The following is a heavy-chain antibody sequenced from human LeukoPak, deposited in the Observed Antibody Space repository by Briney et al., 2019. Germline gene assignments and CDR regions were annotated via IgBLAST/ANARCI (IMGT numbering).Heavy chain of an antibody. D-gene: IGHD5-12*01. V-gene: IGHV3-48*04. J-gene: IGHJ4*02. CDR1: GFTFSSYS. CDR2: ISSSSSTI. Sequence: GGSLRLSCAASGFTFSSYSMNWARQAPGKGLEWVSYISSSSSTIYYADSVKGRFTISRDNAKNSLYLQMNSLRAEDTAVYYCASNLARGEPTGYDGYWGQGTLVTLSS. CDR3: ASNLARGEPTGYDGY.